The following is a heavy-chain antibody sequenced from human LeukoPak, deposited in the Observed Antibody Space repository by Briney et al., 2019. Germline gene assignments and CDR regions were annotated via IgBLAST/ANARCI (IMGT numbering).Heavy chain of an antibody. CDR1: GGSTSSSSYY. D-gene: IGHD3-10*01. V-gene: IGHV4-39*01. CDR2: IYYSGST. J-gene: IGHJ4*02. CDR3: ARPSSSGSYFY. Sequence: SETLSLTCTVSGGSTSSSSYYWGWIRQPPGKGLEWIGSIYYSGSTYYNPSLKSRVTISVDTSKNQFSLKLSSVTAADTAVYYCARPSSSGSYFYWGQGTLVTVSS.